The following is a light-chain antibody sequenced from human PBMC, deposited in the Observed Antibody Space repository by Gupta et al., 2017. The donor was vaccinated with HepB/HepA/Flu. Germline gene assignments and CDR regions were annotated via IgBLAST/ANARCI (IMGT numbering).Light chain of an antibody. CDR3: QQYSRLWT. CDR2: QAS. CDR1: QSIDRW. V-gene: IGKV1-5*03. J-gene: IGKJ1*01. Sequence: EIQLPQSPSTLSASVGDRVTISCRASQSIDRWLAWYQQKPGEVPKLLIYQASTLQSGVPPRFSGSGSGTEFTLTISSLQPDDFGTYYCQQYSRLWTFGQGTKVDIK.